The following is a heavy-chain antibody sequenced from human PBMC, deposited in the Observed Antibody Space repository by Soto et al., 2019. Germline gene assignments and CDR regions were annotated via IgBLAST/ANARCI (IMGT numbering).Heavy chain of an antibody. CDR2: IYYSGRT. CDR3: ARHPTVTEYYFDY. CDR1: GGSISSYY. D-gene: IGHD4-17*01. J-gene: IGHJ4*02. Sequence: LSLTCTGSGGSISSYYWSWIRQPPGKGLEWIGYIYYSGRTNYNPSLKSRVTISVDTSKNQFSLKLTSVTAADTAVYYCARHPTVTEYYFDYWGQGTLVTVSS. V-gene: IGHV4-59*08.